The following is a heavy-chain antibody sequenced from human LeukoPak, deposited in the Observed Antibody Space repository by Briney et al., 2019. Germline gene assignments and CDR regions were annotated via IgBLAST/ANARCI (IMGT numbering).Heavy chain of an antibody. Sequence: GASVKVSCKASGYTFTGYYMHWVRQAPGQGLEWMGWINPNSGGTNYAQKFQGWVTMTRDTSISTAYMELSRLRSDDTAVYYCARVDGYYPYWFDPWGQGTLVTVSS. CDR3: ARVDGYYPYWFDP. V-gene: IGHV1-2*04. CDR2: INPNSGGT. J-gene: IGHJ5*02. D-gene: IGHD3-10*01. CDR1: GYTFTGYY.